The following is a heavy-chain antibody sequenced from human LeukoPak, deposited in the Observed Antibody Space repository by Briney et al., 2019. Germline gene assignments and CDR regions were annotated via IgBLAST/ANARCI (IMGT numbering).Heavy chain of an antibody. V-gene: IGHV3-7*01. Sequence: GSLRLSCAASGFTFSSYWMSLVRQAPGKGLEWVANIKQDGSEKYYVDSVKGRFTISRDNAKNSLYLQMNSLRAQDTALYYCSNPPGSTPTYFDYWGQGTLVTASS. CDR2: IKQDGSEK. CDR3: SNPPGSTPTYFDY. CDR1: GFTFSSYW. J-gene: IGHJ4*01. D-gene: IGHD3-10*01.